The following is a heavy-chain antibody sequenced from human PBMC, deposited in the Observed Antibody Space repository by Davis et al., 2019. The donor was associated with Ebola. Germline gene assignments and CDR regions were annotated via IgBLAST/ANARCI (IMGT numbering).Heavy chain of an antibody. Sequence: GESLKISCAASGFIFSIYDMHWVRQATGKGLEWVSAVGIADDTYYSGSVKGRFTISRDNSKNTLYLQMNSLRAEDTAVYYCARYADYGMDVWGKGTTVTVSS. V-gene: IGHV3-13*01. D-gene: IGHD2-2*01. CDR3: ARYADYGMDV. CDR2: VGIADDT. J-gene: IGHJ6*04. CDR1: GFIFSIYD.